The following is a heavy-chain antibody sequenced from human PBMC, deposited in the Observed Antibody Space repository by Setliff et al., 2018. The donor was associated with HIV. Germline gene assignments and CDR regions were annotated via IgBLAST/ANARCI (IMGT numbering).Heavy chain of an antibody. CDR3: ARVFYYSAGSYSPDY. V-gene: IGHV1-69*06. Sequence: SVKVSCKASGDTFSNYAISWVRQAPGQGLEWMGGIIPIFGTANYAQKFEGRVTITADKSTSTAYMEVNSLRFEDTAVYYCARVFYYSAGSYSPDYWGQETLVTAPQ. CDR1: GDTFSNYA. J-gene: IGHJ4*01. CDR2: IIPIFGTA. D-gene: IGHD3-10*01.